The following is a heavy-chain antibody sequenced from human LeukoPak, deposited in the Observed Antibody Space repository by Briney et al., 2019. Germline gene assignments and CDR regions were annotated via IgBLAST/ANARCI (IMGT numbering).Heavy chain of an antibody. CDR2: IYSGGSA. Sequence: PGGSLRLSCAASGFTVSSNYMSWVRLAPGKGLEWLSVIYSGGSAYYADSVKGRFYISRDNSKNTLYLQMNNLRAEDTAVYYCARSAPSYGSGSYYFDYWGQGTLVTVSS. CDR1: GFTVSSNY. V-gene: IGHV3-53*01. J-gene: IGHJ4*02. CDR3: ARSAPSYGSGSYYFDY. D-gene: IGHD3-10*01.